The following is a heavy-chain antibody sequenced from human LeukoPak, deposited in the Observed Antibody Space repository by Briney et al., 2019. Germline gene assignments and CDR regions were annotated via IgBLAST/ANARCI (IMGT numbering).Heavy chain of an antibody. CDR3: TTFGIDWSLSY. V-gene: IGHV3-74*01. Sequence: GGSLRLSCAASGFIFSSWWMIWFRRLPGKRLVSVSHINTDGSYIRYADSVKGRFTISRDNAKNTLYLQMNSLRPEVTDVYYCTTFGIDWSLSYWGQGALVTVSS. CDR1: GFIFSSWW. J-gene: IGHJ4*02. CDR2: INTDGSYI. D-gene: IGHD3-9*01.